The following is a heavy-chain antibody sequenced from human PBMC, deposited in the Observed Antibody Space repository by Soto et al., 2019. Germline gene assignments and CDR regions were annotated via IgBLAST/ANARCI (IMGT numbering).Heavy chain of an antibody. V-gene: IGHV4-59*08. CDR3: ARSRGNYGDYYPAEYFKH. Sequence: PSETLSLTCTVSGGSISSYYWSWIRQPPGKGLEWIGYIYYSGSTNYNPPLKSRVTISVDTSKNQFSLKLSSVTAADTAVYYCARSRGNYGDYYPAEYFKHWGQGTLVTVSS. CDR2: IYYSGST. J-gene: IGHJ1*01. D-gene: IGHD4-17*01. CDR1: GGSISSYY.